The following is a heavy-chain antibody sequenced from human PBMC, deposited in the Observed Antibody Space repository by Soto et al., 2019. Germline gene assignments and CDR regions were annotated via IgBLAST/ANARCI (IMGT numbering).Heavy chain of an antibody. CDR2: ISSSSRTI. Sequence: GGSLRLSCAASGVTFSSYWMHWVRQAPGKGLEWVSYISSSSRTIYCADSVKGRFTISRDNAKNSLYLQMNSLRAEDTAVYYCAREWDGDGYNSGWFDPWGQGTLVTVSS. CDR1: GVTFSSYW. D-gene: IGHD5-12*01. V-gene: IGHV3-48*01. CDR3: AREWDGDGYNSGWFDP. J-gene: IGHJ5*02.